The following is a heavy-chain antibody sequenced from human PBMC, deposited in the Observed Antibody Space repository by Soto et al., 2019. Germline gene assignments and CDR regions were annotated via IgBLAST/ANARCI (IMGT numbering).Heavy chain of an antibody. CDR3: ARAPTETFWRGLGSYSMDV. V-gene: IGHV3-30*04. J-gene: IGHJ6*02. Sequence: GGSLRLSCAASGFTFSTYAMHWVRQAPGKGLEWVAVISLSGRNNYYADSVKGRFTISRDNSKNTLYLQMNSLRAEDTALYFCARAPTETFWRGLGSYSMDVWGQGTSVTVSS. D-gene: IGHD3-3*01. CDR1: GFTFSTYA. CDR2: ISLSGRNN.